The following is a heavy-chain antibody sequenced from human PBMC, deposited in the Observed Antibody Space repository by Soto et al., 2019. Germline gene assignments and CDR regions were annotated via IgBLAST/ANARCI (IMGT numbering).Heavy chain of an antibody. Sequence: QVQLVQSGAEVKKPGASVKVSCKASGYTFTSYGISWVRQAPGQGLEWMGWISAYNGNTNYAQKLQGRVTMTTDTATSTAYMELRSLRSDDTAVYYCARAPEVAGTGYYYYGMDVWGQGTTVTVSS. J-gene: IGHJ6*02. CDR1: GYTFTSYG. CDR2: ISAYNGNT. CDR3: ARAPEVAGTGYYYYGMDV. V-gene: IGHV1-18*01. D-gene: IGHD6-19*01.